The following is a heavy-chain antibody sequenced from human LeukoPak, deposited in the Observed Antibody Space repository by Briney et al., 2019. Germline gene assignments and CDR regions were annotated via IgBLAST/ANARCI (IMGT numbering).Heavy chain of an antibody. J-gene: IGHJ4*02. Sequence: GGSLRLSCAASGFTFSSYAMSWVRQAPGKGLEWVSAISGSGGSTYYADSVKGRFTISRDNSKNTLYLQMNSLRAEDTAVYYCAKHPSVVLWFGECTPYFDYWGQGTLVTVSS. CDR3: AKHPSVVLWFGECTPYFDY. D-gene: IGHD3-10*01. V-gene: IGHV3-23*01. CDR2: ISGSGGST. CDR1: GFTFSSYA.